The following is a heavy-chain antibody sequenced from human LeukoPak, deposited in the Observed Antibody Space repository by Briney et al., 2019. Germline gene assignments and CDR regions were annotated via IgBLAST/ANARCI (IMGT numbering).Heavy chain of an antibody. V-gene: IGHV1-18*01. J-gene: IGHJ4*01. D-gene: IGHD3-9*01. CDR2: ISAYNGNT. CDR3: ARGPYYDILTGYYEWESFVY. Sequence: ASVKVSCKASGYTFTSYGISWVRQAPGQGLEWMGWISAYNGNTNYAQKLQGRVTMTTDTSTSTAYMELRSLRSDDTAVYYCARGPYYDILTGYYEWESFVYWGHRTLVTVSS. CDR1: GYTFTSYG.